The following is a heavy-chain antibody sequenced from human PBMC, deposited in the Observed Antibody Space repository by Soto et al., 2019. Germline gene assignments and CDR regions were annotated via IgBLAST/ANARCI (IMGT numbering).Heavy chain of an antibody. J-gene: IGHJ5*02. V-gene: IGHV4-39*01. CDR3: ARLSIAAAGTRFDP. CDR1: GGSISSSSYY. Sequence: SETLSLTCTVSGGSISSSSYYWGWIRQPPGKGLEWIGSIYYSGSTYYNPSLKSRVTISVDTSKNQFSLKLSSVTAVDTAVYYCARLSIAAAGTRFDPWGQGTLVTVSS. CDR2: IYYSGST. D-gene: IGHD6-13*01.